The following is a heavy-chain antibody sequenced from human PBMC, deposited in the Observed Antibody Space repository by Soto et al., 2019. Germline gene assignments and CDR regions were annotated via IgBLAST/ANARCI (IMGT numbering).Heavy chain of an antibody. J-gene: IGHJ6*02. CDR1: GFTFSSYD. D-gene: IGHD5-12*01. Sequence: GGSLRLSCAASGFTFSSYDMHWVRQATGKGLEWVSAIGTAGDTYYPGSVKGRFTISRENAKNSLYLQMNSLRAEDTAVYYCARRGGGRDGYNFSSRYYYGMDVWGQGTTVNVSS. V-gene: IGHV3-13*01. CDR2: IGTAGDT. CDR3: ARRGGGRDGYNFSSRYYYGMDV.